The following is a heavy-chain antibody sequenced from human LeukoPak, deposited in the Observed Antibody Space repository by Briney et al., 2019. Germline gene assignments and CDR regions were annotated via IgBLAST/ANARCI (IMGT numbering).Heavy chain of an antibody. CDR3: ASCITGTTTAFDV. V-gene: IGHV4-34*01. D-gene: IGHD1-20*01. CDR1: GGSFSDFY. J-gene: IGHJ3*01. Sequence: PSETLSLTCAVNGGSFSDFYWSWIRQPPGRGLEWIGEINHSGSTNYNPSLKSRVTISLDTSKTQFSLKLSSVTAADTAVYYCASCITGTTTAFDVWGQGTMVTVSS. CDR2: INHSGST.